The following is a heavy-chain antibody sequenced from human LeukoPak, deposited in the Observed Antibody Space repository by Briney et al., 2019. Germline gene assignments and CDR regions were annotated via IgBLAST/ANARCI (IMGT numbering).Heavy chain of an antibody. J-gene: IGHJ4*02. D-gene: IGHD6-19*01. CDR2: ISWNSGSI. V-gene: IGHV3-9*01. CDR3: AKDDGGSVAGGNFDY. CDR1: GFTFDDYA. Sequence: GGSLRLSCAASGFTFDDYAMHWVRQAPGKGLERVSGISWNSGSIGYADSVKGRFTISRDNAKNSLYLQMNSLRAEDTALYYCAKDDGGSVAGGNFDYWGQGTLVTVSS.